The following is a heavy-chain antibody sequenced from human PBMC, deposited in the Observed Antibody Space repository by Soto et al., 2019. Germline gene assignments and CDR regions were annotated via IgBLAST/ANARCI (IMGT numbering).Heavy chain of an antibody. V-gene: IGHV3-7*05. CDR3: ARDSSPYYDFWSGYKSDYYYYYGMDV. Sequence: GGSLRLSCAASGFTFSSYWMSWVRQAPGKGLEWVANIKQDGSEKYYVDSVKGRFTISRDNAKNSLYLQMNSLRAEDTAVYYCARDSSPYYDFWSGYKSDYYYYYGMDVWGQGTTVTVSS. CDR2: IKQDGSEK. D-gene: IGHD3-3*01. CDR1: GFTFSSYW. J-gene: IGHJ6*02.